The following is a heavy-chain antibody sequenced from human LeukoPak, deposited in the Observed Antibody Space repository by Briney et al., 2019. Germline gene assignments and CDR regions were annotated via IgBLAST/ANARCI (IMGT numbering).Heavy chain of an antibody. CDR3: ARANGYCSGGSCYSEINWFDP. CDR2: IIPIFGTA. CDR1: GGTFSSYA. V-gene: IGHV1-69*05. D-gene: IGHD2-15*01. J-gene: IGHJ5*02. Sequence: PVKVSCKASGGTFSSYAISWVRQAPGQGLEWMGGIIPIFGTANYAQKFQGRVTITTDESTSTAYMELSSLRSEDTAVYYCARANGYCSGGSCYSEINWFDPWGQGTLVTVSS.